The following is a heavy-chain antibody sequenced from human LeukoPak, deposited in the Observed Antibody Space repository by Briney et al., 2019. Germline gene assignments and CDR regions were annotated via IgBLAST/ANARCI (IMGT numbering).Heavy chain of an antibody. CDR2: IYYSGST. J-gene: IGHJ6*02. Sequence: SETLSLTCTVSGGSISSYYWSWIRQPPGKGLEWIGYIYYSGSTNYNTSLKSRVTISVDTSKNQFSLKLSSVTAADTAVYYCARGDSSGYTYYYYGMDVWGQGTTVTVSS. CDR3: ARGDSSGYTYYYYGMDV. CDR1: GGSISSYY. V-gene: IGHV4-59*01. D-gene: IGHD3-22*01.